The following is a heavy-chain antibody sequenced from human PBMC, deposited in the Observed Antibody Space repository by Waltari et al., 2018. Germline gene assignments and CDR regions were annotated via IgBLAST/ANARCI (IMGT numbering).Heavy chain of an antibody. Sequence: QLQLQESGPGLVKPSEPLSLTCTVSGASISSRRYCWGWIRQSPGKGLEWIGTFYYGGSTYYNPSLGSRVTISVDTSKNEFSLRLTSVTAADAAVYYCARDHFSDLWFGFNWFDPWGQGTLVSVSS. CDR3: ARDHFSDLWFGFNWFDP. CDR2: FYYGGST. V-gene: IGHV4-39*07. D-gene: IGHD3-3*01. J-gene: IGHJ5*02. CDR1: GASISSRRYC.